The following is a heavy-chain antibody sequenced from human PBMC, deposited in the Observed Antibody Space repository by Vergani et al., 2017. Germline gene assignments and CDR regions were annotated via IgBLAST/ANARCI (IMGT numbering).Heavy chain of an antibody. CDR3: ARDDSGYGYVDY. CDR2: IYYSGST. D-gene: IGHD5-12*01. CDR1: AGSISNSGFY. V-gene: IGHV4-31*03. J-gene: IGHJ4*02. Sequence: QVQLQESGPGLVEPSQTLSLTCTVSAGSISNSGFYWSWIRQHPGKGLEGIGYIYYSGSTYYNPSLKSRVTISVDTSENQFSLRLSSVTAADTAVYFCARDDSGYGYVDYWGQGTRVTVSS.